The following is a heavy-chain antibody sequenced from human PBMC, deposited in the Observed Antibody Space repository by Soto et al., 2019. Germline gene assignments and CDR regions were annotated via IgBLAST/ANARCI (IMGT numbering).Heavy chain of an antibody. Sequence: QMQLVQSGPEVKKPGTSVKVSCKASGFTFTSSAVQWVRQARGQRLEWIGWIVVGSGNTNYAQKFQERVTITRDMSTSTAYMELSSLRSEDTAVYYCAAEYYDILTGYSLGYWGQGTLVTGSS. D-gene: IGHD3-9*01. CDR2: IVVGSGNT. CDR3: AAEYYDILTGYSLGY. CDR1: GFTFTSSA. V-gene: IGHV1-58*01. J-gene: IGHJ4*02.